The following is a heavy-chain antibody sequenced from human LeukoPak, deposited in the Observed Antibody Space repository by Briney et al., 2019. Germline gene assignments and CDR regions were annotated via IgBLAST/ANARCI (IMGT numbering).Heavy chain of an antibody. D-gene: IGHD6-13*01. J-gene: IGHJ6*03. CDR1: GGSFSGYY. V-gene: IGHV4-34*01. CDR3: ARAWGAAAGTGYYYMDV. Sequence: SETLSLTCAVYGGSFSGYYWSWIRQPPGKGLEWIGEINHSGSTNYNPSLKSRVTISVDTSKNQFSPKLSSVTAADTAVYYCARAWGAAAGTGYYYMDVWGKGTTVTVSS. CDR2: INHSGST.